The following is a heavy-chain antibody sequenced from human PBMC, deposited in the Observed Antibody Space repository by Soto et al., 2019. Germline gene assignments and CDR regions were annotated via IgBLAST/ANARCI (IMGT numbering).Heavy chain of an antibody. V-gene: IGHV1-8*02. CDR2: MNPNSGNT. J-gene: IGHJ4*02. Sequence: GASVKVSCKASGGTFSNFAISWVRQAPGQGLEWMGWMNPNSGNTGYAQKFQGRVTMTRNTSISTAYMELSSLRSEDTAVYYCARGDPRYSSGWYGISDYWGQGTLVTVSS. D-gene: IGHD6-19*01. CDR3: ARGDPRYSSGWYGISDY. CDR1: GGTFSNFA.